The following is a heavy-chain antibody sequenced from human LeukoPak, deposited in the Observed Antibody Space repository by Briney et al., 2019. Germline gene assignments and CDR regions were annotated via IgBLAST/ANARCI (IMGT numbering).Heavy chain of an antibody. CDR3: AKDEDYYYMDV. Sequence: GSLRLSCAASGFPLSSHAMSWVRQAPGKGLEWVSATSSSDAGTYYADSVKGRFTISRDNSKNTLYLQMNSLRAEDTAVYYCAKDEDYYYMDVWGKGTTVTISS. CDR2: TSSSDAGT. J-gene: IGHJ6*03. CDR1: GFPLSSHA. V-gene: IGHV3-23*01.